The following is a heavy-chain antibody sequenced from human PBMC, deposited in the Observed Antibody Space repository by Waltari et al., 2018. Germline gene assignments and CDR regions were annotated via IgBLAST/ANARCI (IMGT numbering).Heavy chain of an antibody. V-gene: IGHV3-53*01. J-gene: IGHJ5*01. CDR3: ARGRAVRSGPFDS. Sequence: EVQLVEAGGALIQPGGSLILSLAASGFTALNHYLGWVRQAPGQGVDWVSVMYGDGETFYGESMKGRFTIFRDDSVNTLWLQMNSLTVEDTAIYYCARGRAVRSGPFDSWGQGTLVTVSS. CDR1: GFTALNHY. D-gene: IGHD1-26*01. CDR2: MYGDGET.